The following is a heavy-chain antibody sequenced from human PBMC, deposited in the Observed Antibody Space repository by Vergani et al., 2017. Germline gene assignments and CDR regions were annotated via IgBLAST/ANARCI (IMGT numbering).Heavy chain of an antibody. V-gene: IGHV1-69*01. Sequence: QVQLVQSGAEVKKPGSSVKVSCKASGGTFSSYAISWVRQAPGQGLEWMGGIIPIFGTANYAQKFQGRVTITADESTSTDYMELCSLRSEDTAVYYCARDLRMDGYCSSTSCYGPYNLCDPWGQGTLVTVSS. J-gene: IGHJ5*02. D-gene: IGHD2-2*03. CDR3: ARDLRMDGYCSSTSCYGPYNLCDP. CDR2: IIPIFGTA. CDR1: GGTFSSYA.